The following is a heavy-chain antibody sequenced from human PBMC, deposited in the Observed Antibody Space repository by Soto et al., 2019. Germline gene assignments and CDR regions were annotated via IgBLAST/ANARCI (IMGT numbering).Heavy chain of an antibody. Sequence: QVQLQQWGAEVLKPSETLSLTCVVNGGSFSNYYWTWIRQPPGKGLEWIGEINDSGITDSNPSLESRVTISVDMSKNQFSLWVNSVTAADTAVYHCARGRSSVPDRRGIGYYGLDVWGQGTTVTVSS. J-gene: IGHJ6*02. CDR2: INDSGIT. V-gene: IGHV4-34*01. D-gene: IGHD3-3*01. CDR1: GGSFSNYY. CDR3: ARGRSSVPDRRGIGYYGLDV.